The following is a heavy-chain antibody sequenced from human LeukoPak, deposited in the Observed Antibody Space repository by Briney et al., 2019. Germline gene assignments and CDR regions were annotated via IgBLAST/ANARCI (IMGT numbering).Heavy chain of an antibody. CDR1: GFTFSSYG. CDR2: ISSSGSTI. Sequence: GGSLRLSCAASGFTFSSYGMSWVRQAPGKGLEWVSYISSSGSTIYYTDSVKGRFTISRDNAKNSLYLQMNSLRAEDTAVYYCARAGSWHYFDYWGQGTLVTVSS. D-gene: IGHD1-26*01. V-gene: IGHV3-48*04. J-gene: IGHJ4*02. CDR3: ARAGSWHYFDY.